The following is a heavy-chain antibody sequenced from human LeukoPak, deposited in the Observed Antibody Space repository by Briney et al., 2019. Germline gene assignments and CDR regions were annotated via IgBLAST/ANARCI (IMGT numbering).Heavy chain of an antibody. Sequence: GGSLRLSCAASGFTFSSYGMHWVRQAPGKGLEWVAFIRYDGSNKYYADSVKGRFTISRDNSKNTLFLQMNSLRAEDTAVYYCAKGYYGSGSYGWFDYWGQGTLVTVSS. D-gene: IGHD3-10*01. CDR3: AKGYYGSGSYGWFDY. CDR2: IRYDGSNK. CDR1: GFTFSSYG. V-gene: IGHV3-30*02. J-gene: IGHJ4*02.